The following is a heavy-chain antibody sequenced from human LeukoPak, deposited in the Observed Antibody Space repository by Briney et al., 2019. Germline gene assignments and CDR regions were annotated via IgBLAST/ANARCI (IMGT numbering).Heavy chain of an antibody. CDR2: IYPGDSDT. D-gene: IGHD6-19*01. V-gene: IGHV5-51*01. CDR3: APLIAVAGKIDY. CDR1: AHSFTSYW. J-gene: IGHJ4*02. Sequence: GESLKISCKGSAHSFTSYWIGWVRQVPGKGLEWMGIIYPGDSDTRYFPSFQGQVTISADKSITTAHLQCRSLRASEPAMYSCAPLIAVAGKIDYWRQGTLVTVSS.